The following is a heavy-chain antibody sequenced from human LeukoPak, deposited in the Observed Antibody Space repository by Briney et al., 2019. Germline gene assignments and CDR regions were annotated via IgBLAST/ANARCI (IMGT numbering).Heavy chain of an antibody. D-gene: IGHD1-26*01. CDR3: ARQSTPHGNFDY. CDR2: IGTAGDT. V-gene: IGHV3-13*01. CDR1: GFTLSSYA. Sequence: GGSLRLSCAASGFTLSSYAMHWVRQPAGKGLEWVSAIGTAGDTFYQGSVKGRFTISRENAKKSLFLQMNSLRVEDTAVYYCARQSTPHGNFDYWGQGTLVTVSS. J-gene: IGHJ4*02.